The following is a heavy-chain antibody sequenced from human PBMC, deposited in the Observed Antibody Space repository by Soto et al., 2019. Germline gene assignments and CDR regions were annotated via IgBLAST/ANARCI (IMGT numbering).Heavy chain of an antibody. CDR3: ARGEDGDV. D-gene: IGHD3-16*01. CDR2: ISAHNGNT. Sequence: QVHLVQSGAEVKKPGASVKVSCKGSGYTFTSYGITWVRQAPGQGLEWMGWISAHNGNTDYAQKLQGRVTVTRDTTTGPASMEPGDLETGGTAREYLARGEDGDVRGQGALVTVSS. V-gene: IGHV1-18*01. J-gene: IGHJ4*02. CDR1: GYTFTSYG.